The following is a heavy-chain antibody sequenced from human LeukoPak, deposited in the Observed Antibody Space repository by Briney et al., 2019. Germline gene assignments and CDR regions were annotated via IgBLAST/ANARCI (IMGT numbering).Heavy chain of an antibody. CDR1: GGSISSSSDY. V-gene: IGHV4-39*07. CDR3: ARDPRSSWFSSLDY. D-gene: IGHD6-13*01. J-gene: IGHJ4*02. Sequence: PSETLSLTCTVSGGSISSSSDYWGWIRQPPGKGLEWIGSVSYSGYSYYNPSLKSRVTISVDTSKNQFSLNLSSVTAADTAVYYCARDPRSSWFSSLDYWGQGTLVTVSS. CDR2: VSYSGYS.